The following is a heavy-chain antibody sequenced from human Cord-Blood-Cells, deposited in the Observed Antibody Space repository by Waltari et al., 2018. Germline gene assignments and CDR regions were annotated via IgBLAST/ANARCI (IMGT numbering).Heavy chain of an antibody. CDR1: GLSLSTSGVG. Sequence: QITLKESRPTLVKPTQTLTLTCTFPGLSLSTSGVGVGWIRQPPGKALEWLALIYWADDKRYSPSLKSRLTITKDSSKNQLVLTMTNMDPVDTATYYCAHFEGGYDFWSGYYYYYYGMDVWGQGTTVTVSS. CDR2: IYWADDK. J-gene: IGHJ6*02. V-gene: IGHV2-5*02. D-gene: IGHD3-3*01. CDR3: AHFEGGYDFWSGYYYYYYGMDV.